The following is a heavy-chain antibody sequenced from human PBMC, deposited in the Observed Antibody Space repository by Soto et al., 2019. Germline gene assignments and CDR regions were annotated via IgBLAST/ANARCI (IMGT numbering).Heavy chain of an antibody. Sequence: SLTCAVPVYSICTYNWWAWIRQPPGEGLEWIGYIYYTGTTYYNLSLKSRVTMSVDTARDQFSLILSSVTAADTAVYYCARTSRLKTGHLDYWGQGALVTVSS. CDR2: IYYTGTT. CDR1: VYSICTYNW. V-gene: IGHV4-28*01. CDR3: ARTSRLKTGHLDY. J-gene: IGHJ4*02. D-gene: IGHD3-9*01.